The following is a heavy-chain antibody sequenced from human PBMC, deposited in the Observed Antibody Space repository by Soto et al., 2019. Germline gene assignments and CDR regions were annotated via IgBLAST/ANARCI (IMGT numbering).Heavy chain of an antibody. CDR3: AADPVYRGSYAFLYGMDV. J-gene: IGHJ6*02. V-gene: IGHV1-58*01. CDR1: GFTFTSAA. D-gene: IGHD1-26*01. Sequence: ASVKVSCKASGFTFTSAAVQWVRQARGQRLEWIGWIVVGSGNTNYAQKFQERVTITRDMSTSTAYMELSSLRSEDPAVYYCAADPVYRGSYAFLYGMDVWGQGTTVTVSS. CDR2: IVVGSGNT.